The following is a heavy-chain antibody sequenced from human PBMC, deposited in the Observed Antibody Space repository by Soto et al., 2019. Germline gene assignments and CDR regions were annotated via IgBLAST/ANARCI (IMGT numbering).Heavy chain of an antibody. CDR2: IYYSGIT. Sequence: TLSLTCTVSGGSISSAGYYWSWIRQQPGKGLEWIGYIYYSGITNYNPSLKSRVTISGYTSNNQFSLNLSSVTDADTAVYYCARGYSRGYLVTWFDPWGQGTLVTVSS. J-gene: IGHJ5*02. CDR1: GGSISSAGYY. D-gene: IGHD3-22*01. V-gene: IGHV4-31*03. CDR3: ARGYSRGYLVTWFDP.